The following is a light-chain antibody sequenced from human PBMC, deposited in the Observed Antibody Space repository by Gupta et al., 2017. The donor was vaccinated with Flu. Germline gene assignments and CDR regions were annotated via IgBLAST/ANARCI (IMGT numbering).Light chain of an antibody. CDR1: ISDVGSYDF. V-gene: IGLV2-23*01. CDR2: EAN. Sequence: QSPLTRPAPVSGSPGQSITISCTGAISDVGSYDFVSWYQQHPGKVPKLIIYEANKRPSGVSIRFSGSKSANTASLTISGLQAEDEADYHCCSYAGSTTWVFGGGTKLTVL. CDR3: CSYAGSTTWV. J-gene: IGLJ3*02.